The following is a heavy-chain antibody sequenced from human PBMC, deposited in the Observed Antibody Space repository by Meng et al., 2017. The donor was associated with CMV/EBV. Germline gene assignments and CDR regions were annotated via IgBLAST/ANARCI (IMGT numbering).Heavy chain of an antibody. CDR3: ARHGHTLSYYNY. V-gene: IGHV4-39*01. J-gene: IGHJ4*02. CDR2: IYYMGST. CDR1: GGSISSSTYY. D-gene: IGHD1-26*01. Sequence: SETLSLTCTVSGGSISSSTYYWGWIRQPPGKGLEWIGSIYYMGSTYYNPSLKSRVTISVDTSKNQLSLKLSSVTATDTAVYYCARHGHTLSYYNYWGQGTLVTVSS.